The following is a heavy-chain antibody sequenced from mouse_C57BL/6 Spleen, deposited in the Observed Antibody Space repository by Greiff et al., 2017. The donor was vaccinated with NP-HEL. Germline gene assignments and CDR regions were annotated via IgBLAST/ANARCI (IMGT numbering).Heavy chain of an antibody. CDR2: IWSGGST. D-gene: IGHD1-1*01. CDR1: GFSLTSYG. CDR3: ARKFRYYGSSYDAMDY. V-gene: IGHV2-2*01. Sequence: QVQLKQSGPGLVQPSQSLSITCTVSGFSLTSYGVHWVRQSPGKGLEWLGVIWSGGSTDYNAAFISRLSISKDNSKSQVFFKMNSLQADDTAIYYCARKFRYYGSSYDAMDYWGQGTSVTVSS. J-gene: IGHJ4*01.